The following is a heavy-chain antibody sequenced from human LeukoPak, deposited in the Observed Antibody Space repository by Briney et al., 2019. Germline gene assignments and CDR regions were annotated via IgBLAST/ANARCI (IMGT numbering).Heavy chain of an antibody. Sequence: GGSLRLSCAASGFTFSSYWMHWVRQAPGKGLVWVSRINSDGSSTSYADSVKGRFTISRDKAKNSLYCARGVCSGGSCLLSNWYFDLWGRGTLVTVSS. CDR1: GFTFSSYW. CDR2: INSDGSST. V-gene: IGHV3-74*01. J-gene: IGHJ2*01. CDR3: YFDL. D-gene: IGHD2-15*01.